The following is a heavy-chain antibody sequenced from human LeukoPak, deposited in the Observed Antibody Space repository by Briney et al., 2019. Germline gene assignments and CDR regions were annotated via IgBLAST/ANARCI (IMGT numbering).Heavy chain of an antibody. J-gene: IGHJ3*02. CDR3: ARHDSGDYGAFDI. CDR1: GFTFSSYA. V-gene: IGHV3-30-3*01. CDR2: ISYDGSNK. D-gene: IGHD4-17*01. Sequence: GGSLRLSCAASGFTFSSYAMHWVRQAPGKGLEWVAVISYDGSNKYYADSVKGRFTISRDNSKNTLYLQMNSLRAEDTAVYYCARHDSGDYGAFDIWGQGTMATVSS.